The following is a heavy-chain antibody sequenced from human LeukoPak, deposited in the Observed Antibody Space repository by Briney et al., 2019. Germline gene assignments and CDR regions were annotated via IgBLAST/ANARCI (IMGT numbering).Heavy chain of an antibody. CDR1: GFTFSSYE. CDR3: ARESGMYSSGSWYDY. J-gene: IGHJ4*02. V-gene: IGHV3-48*03. D-gene: IGHD6-19*01. Sequence: GGALRLSCAASGFTFSSYEINWVRQAPGKGLEWVSYISGRGTTTYYADSVKGRFTISRDNAKNSLHLQMNSLRAEDTAVYYCARESGMYSSGSWYDYWGQGTLVT. CDR2: ISGRGTTT.